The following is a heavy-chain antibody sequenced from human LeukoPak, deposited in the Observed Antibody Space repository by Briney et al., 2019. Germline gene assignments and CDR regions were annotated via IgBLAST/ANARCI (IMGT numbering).Heavy chain of an antibody. CDR2: ISSSSSTI. V-gene: IGHV3-48*02. Sequence: GGSLRLSCAASGFTFSSYSMNWVRQAPGKGLEWVSYISSSSSTIYYADSVKGRFTISRDNAKNSLYLQMNSLRDKDTAVYYCARDGGLVGASGAFDYWGQGTLVTVSS. CDR3: ARDGGLVGASGAFDY. D-gene: IGHD1-26*01. J-gene: IGHJ4*02. CDR1: GFTFSSYS.